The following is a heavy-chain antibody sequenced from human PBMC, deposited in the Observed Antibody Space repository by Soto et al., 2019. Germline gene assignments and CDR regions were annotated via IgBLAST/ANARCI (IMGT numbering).Heavy chain of an antibody. CDR2: IYYSGST. Sequence: PSETLFLTCTVSGGSISSGDYYWSWIRQPPGKGLEWIGYIYYSGSTYYNPSLKSRVTISVDTSKNQFSLKLSSVTAADTAVYYCARGRPDCISTSCYMLAYYGMDVWGQGTTVTVSS. CDR1: GGSISSGDYY. D-gene: IGHD2-2*02. CDR3: ARGRPDCISTSCYMLAYYGMDV. J-gene: IGHJ6*02. V-gene: IGHV4-30-4*01.